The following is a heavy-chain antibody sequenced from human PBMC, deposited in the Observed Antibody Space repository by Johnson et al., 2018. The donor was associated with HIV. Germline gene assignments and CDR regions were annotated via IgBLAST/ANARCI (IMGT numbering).Heavy chain of an antibody. CDR3: VKARGGYWGDDFDI. Sequence: QVQLVESGGGLVQPGGSLRLSCAASGFTFNSYGMHWVRQAPGKGLEWVAFIRFDGSNKYYADSVKGRLIMSRDNSKNTLYVEMDSLRAEDTAVYYCVKARGGYWGDDFDIWGQGTKVIVSS. CDR1: GFTFNSYG. J-gene: IGHJ3*02. V-gene: IGHV3-30*02. CDR2: IRFDGSNK. D-gene: IGHD2-8*02.